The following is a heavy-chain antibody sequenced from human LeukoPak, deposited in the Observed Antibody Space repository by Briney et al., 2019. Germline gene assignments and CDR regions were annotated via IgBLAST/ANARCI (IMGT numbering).Heavy chain of an antibody. Sequence: GGSLRLSCAASGFTFSSNGMNWVRQAPGKGLEWVSYISATGGTIYYADSVKGRFTISRDNSKNTLYLQMNSLRAEDTAVYYCARVTEESSTARPRLGYFDYWGQGTLVTVSS. CDR1: GFTFSSNG. CDR3: ARVTEESSTARPRLGYFDY. D-gene: IGHD3-16*01. V-gene: IGHV3-48*01. J-gene: IGHJ4*02. CDR2: ISATGGTI.